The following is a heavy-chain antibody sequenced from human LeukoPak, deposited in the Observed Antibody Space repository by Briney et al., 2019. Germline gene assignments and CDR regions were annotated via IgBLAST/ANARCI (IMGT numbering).Heavy chain of an antibody. J-gene: IGHJ4*02. CDR3: ASGVY. V-gene: IGHV3-30-3*01. Sequence: GGSLRLSCAASGFTFSSYAMHWVRQAPGKGLEWVAVISYDGSNKYYADFVKGRFTISRDNSKNTLYLQMNSLRAEDTAVYYCASGVYWGQGTLVTVST. D-gene: IGHD3-16*01. CDR1: GFTFSSYA. CDR2: ISYDGSNK.